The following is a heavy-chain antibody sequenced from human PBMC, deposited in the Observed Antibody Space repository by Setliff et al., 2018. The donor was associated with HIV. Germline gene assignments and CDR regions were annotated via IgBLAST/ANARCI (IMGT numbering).Heavy chain of an antibody. CDR1: GYSFTSSW. CDR3: ARVDMGYYYDSSGYSHFDH. V-gene: IGHV5-51*01. J-gene: IGHJ4*02. D-gene: IGHD3-22*01. Sequence: PGESLKISCKGSGYSFTSSWIGWVRQMPGKGLEWMGVIYPDESDSRYSPSFRGQVTISADKSINTAYLQWSSLKASDTAMYYCARVDMGYYYDSSGYSHFDHWGQGTLVTVSS. CDR2: IYPDESDS.